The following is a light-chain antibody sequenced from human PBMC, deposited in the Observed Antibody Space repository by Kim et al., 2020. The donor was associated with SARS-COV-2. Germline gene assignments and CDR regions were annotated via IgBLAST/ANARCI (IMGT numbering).Light chain of an antibody. J-gene: IGLJ3*02. V-gene: IGLV2-14*04. CDR3: SSYTSSSRV. CDR1: SSDVGGYNY. CDR2: DVS. Sequence: PGQSITLSYTGTSSDVGGYNYVSWYQQHPGKAPKLMIYDVSKRPSGVSNRFSGSKSGNTASLTISGLQAEDEADYYCSSYTSSSRVFGGGTQLTVL.